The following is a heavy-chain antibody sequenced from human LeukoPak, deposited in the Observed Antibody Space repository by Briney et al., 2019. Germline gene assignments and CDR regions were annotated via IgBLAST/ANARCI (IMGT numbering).Heavy chain of an antibody. CDR1: GLTVRSNY. D-gene: IGHD6-13*01. Sequence: GRSLRLSCAASGLTVRSNYMGWVRQAPGKGLEWVSVIHSGGNTYYADSVKGRFTISRDNSRNAMDLQMNSLRAEDTAVYYCARCDSSRWNGIDYWGQGTLVTVSS. V-gene: IGHV3-53*01. CDR3: ARCDSSRWNGIDY. CDR2: IHSGGNT. J-gene: IGHJ4*02.